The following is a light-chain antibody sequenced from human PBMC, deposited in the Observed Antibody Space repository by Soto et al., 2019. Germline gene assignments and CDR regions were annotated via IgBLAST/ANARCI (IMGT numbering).Light chain of an antibody. CDR3: QQANSFPLT. CDR2: GAS. V-gene: IGKV3-20*01. J-gene: IGKJ4*01. CDR1: ERLSSVY. Sequence: EIVLTQSPGTLSLSPGERATLSCRASERLSSVYLAWYQQRPGQPPRLLIYGASNRATGIPDRFSGSGSGTDFTLTISSLQPEDFATYYCQQANSFPLTFGGGTKVEIK.